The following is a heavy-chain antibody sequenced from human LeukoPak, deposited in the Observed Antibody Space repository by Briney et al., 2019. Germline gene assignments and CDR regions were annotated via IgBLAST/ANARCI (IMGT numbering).Heavy chain of an antibody. J-gene: IGHJ2*01. CDR2: IYHSGST. Sequence: SQTLSLTCAVSGGSISSGGYSWSWIRQPPGKGLEWIGYIYHSGSTYYNPSLKSRVTISVDRSKNQFSLKLSSVTAADTAVYYCARAAAGTVNWYFDLWGRGTLVTVSS. CDR3: ARAAAGTVNWYFDL. CDR1: GGSISSGGYS. V-gene: IGHV4-30-2*01. D-gene: IGHD6-13*01.